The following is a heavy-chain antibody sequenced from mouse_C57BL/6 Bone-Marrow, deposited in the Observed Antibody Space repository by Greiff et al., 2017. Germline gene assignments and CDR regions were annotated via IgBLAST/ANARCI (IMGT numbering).Heavy chain of an antibody. D-gene: IGHD2-3*01. J-gene: IGHJ4*01. CDR2: INPNNGGT. Sequence: VQLQQSGPELVKPGASVKISCKASGYTFTDYYMNWVKQSHGKSLEWIGDINPNNGGTSYNQKFKGKATLTVDKSSSTAYMQRSSLTSEDSAVYFCARGGDGYYYAKDYWGQGTSVTVSS. CDR3: ARGGDGYYYAKDY. V-gene: IGHV1-26*01. CDR1: GYTFTDYY.